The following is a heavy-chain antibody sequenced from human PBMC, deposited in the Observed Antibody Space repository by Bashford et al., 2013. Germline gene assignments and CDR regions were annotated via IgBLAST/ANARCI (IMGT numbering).Heavy chain of an antibody. Sequence: ASVKVSCKASGYTFTSFYMHWVRQAPGQGLDWMGIVDPRTGGTTYAQKFQDRVTMTRDTSTSTVYMELSSLTSEDTAVYFCARDGPVVGVWNAFDVWGQGTVVTVSS. CDR3: ARDGPVVGVWNAFDV. CDR2: VDPRTGGT. CDR1: GYTFTSFY. D-gene: IGHD1-26*01. V-gene: IGHV1-46*01. J-gene: IGHJ3*01.